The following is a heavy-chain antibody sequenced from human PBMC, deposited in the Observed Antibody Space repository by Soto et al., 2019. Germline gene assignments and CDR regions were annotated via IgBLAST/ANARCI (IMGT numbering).Heavy chain of an antibody. CDR2: IYPGDSDT. CDR3: ARLWAADYYYYYGMDV. Sequence: GESLKISCKGSGYSFTSYWIGWVRQMPGKGLEWMGIIYPGDSDTRYSPSFQGQVTISADKSISTAYPQWSSLKASDTAMYYCARLWAADYYYYYGMDVWGQGTTVTVSS. V-gene: IGHV5-51*01. CDR1: GYSFTSYW. D-gene: IGHD3-16*01. J-gene: IGHJ6*02.